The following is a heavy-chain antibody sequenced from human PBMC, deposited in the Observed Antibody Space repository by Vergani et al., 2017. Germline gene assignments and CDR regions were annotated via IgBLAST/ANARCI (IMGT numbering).Heavy chain of an antibody. V-gene: IGHV3-21*01. D-gene: IGHD1-26*01. J-gene: IGHJ4*02. Sequence: EVQLVESGGGLVKPGGSLRLSCAASGFTFSSYSMNWVRPAPGKGLEWVSSISSSSSYIYYADSVKGRFTISRDNAKNSLYLQMNSLRAEDTAVYYCARKGSGSYQPFDYWGQGTLVTVSS. CDR3: ARKGSGSYQPFDY. CDR2: ISSSSSYI. CDR1: GFTFSSYS.